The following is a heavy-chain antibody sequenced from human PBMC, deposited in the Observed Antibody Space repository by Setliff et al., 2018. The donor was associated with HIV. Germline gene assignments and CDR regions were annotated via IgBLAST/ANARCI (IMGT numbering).Heavy chain of an antibody. D-gene: IGHD2-21*02. J-gene: IGHJ5*02. Sequence: GGSLRLSCAASGFTLSNYWMTWVRQAPGKGLEWVAHINKDGSHKDYVDSVKGRFTISRTNAKNTLSLQMKSLRAEDTAVYYGVRDSDLYRFDHWGQGILVTVSS. CDR1: GFTLSNYW. V-gene: IGHV3-7*03. CDR2: INKDGSHK. CDR3: VRDSDLYRFDH.